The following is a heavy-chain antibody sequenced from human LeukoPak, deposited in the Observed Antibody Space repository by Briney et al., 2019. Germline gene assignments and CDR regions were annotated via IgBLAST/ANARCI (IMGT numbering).Heavy chain of an antibody. Sequence: SETLSLTCTVSGGSIRSYYWSWIRQPPGKGLEWIGYIYYSGNTNYNPSLKSRVTISVDTSKSQFSLRLSSVTAADTAVYYCARTSIAAAGTIDDWGQGTLVTVSS. D-gene: IGHD6-13*01. J-gene: IGHJ4*02. CDR3: ARTSIAAAGTIDD. CDR1: GGSIRSYY. V-gene: IGHV4-59*08. CDR2: IYYSGNT.